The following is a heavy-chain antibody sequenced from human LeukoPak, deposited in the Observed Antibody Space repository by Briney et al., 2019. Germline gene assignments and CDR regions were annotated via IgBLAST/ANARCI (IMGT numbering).Heavy chain of an antibody. D-gene: IGHD2-2*01. Sequence: GGALRLSCAASGFTFISYSMNWVRQAPGKGLEWVSSISSSSSYIYYADSVKGRFTISRDNAKNSPYLQMNSLRAEDTAVYYCARAFDIVVVPAATDFDYWGQGTLVTVSS. CDR1: GFTFISYS. CDR3: ARAFDIVVVPAATDFDY. V-gene: IGHV3-21*01. CDR2: ISSSSSYI. J-gene: IGHJ4*02.